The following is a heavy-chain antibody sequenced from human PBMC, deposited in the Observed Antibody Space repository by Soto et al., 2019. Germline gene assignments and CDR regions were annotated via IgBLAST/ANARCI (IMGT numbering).Heavy chain of an antibody. V-gene: IGHV3-21*01. CDR3: ARDRGYDAHDYYYNAMDV. Sequence: FLRLSCISSGFTFRTYTMNWVRQAPGKGLEWVSGIRGFSPYTFYAESVKGRFTISRDNAKNLLYLQMNSLRAEDTAVYYCARDRGYDAHDYYYNAMDVWGQGTTVTVSS. CDR2: IRGFSPYT. CDR1: GFTFRTYT. J-gene: IGHJ6*02. D-gene: IGHD2-15*01.